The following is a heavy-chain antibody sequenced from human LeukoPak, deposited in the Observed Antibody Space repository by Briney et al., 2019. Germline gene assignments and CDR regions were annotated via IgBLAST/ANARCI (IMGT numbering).Heavy chain of an antibody. D-gene: IGHD4-11*01. J-gene: IGHJ4*02. CDR1: GYSISSGYY. V-gene: IGHV4-38-2*02. CDR3: ASQLYSNYQVHY. Sequence: SETLSLTCTVSGYSISSGYYWGWIRQPPGKGLEWIGSIYHSGSTYYNPSLKSRVTISVDTSKNQFSLKLSSVTAADTAVYYCASQLYSNYQVHYWGQGTLVTVSS. CDR2: IYHSGST.